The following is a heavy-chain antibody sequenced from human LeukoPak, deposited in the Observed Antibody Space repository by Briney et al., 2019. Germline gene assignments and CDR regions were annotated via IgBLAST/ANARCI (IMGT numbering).Heavy chain of an antibody. J-gene: IGHJ4*02. D-gene: IGHD3-10*01. CDR2: ISSDGSNK. CDR1: GLSFNSYG. CDR3: AKGSGGSGSFYNHFDC. V-gene: IGHV3-30*18. Sequence: PGGSLRLSCAASGLSFNSYGMHWVRQAPGKGLEWVAVISSDGSNKYYADSVKGRFTISRDNSKNTLSLQMNSLRTEDTAVFYCAKGSGGSGSFYNHFDCWGQGTLVTVSS.